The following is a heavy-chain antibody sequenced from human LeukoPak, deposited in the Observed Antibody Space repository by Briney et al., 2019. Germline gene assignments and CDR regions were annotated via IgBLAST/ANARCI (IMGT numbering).Heavy chain of an antibody. D-gene: IGHD6-13*01. Sequence: GGSLRLSCAASGFVFTNYWMSWIRQAPGKGLEWVANINQDGSEKHYVDSVKGRFTVSRDNARNSLFLQMNSLRAEDTSVYYCARDYRSSWYVRGQGTLVTVSS. CDR2: INQDGSEK. V-gene: IGHV3-7*03. CDR1: GFVFTNYW. J-gene: IGHJ4*02. CDR3: ARDYRSSWYV.